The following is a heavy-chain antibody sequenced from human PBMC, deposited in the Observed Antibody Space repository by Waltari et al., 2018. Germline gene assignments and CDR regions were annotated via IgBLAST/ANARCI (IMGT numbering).Heavy chain of an antibody. CDR3: ARGEVVLPATASFDT. CDR2: IYHSGST. V-gene: IGHV4-59*01. CDR1: GGSTRPYY. J-gene: IGHJ3*02. Sequence: QVQLQESGPGLVKASETLSLTRIVSGGSTRPYYWGWIRPPPGKGLEWIGHIYHSGSTNYNPSLKSRVTMSLDTSKKQFSLKVTSVTAADTAVYYCARGEVVLPATASFDTWGQGTVVTVSS. D-gene: IGHD2-15*01.